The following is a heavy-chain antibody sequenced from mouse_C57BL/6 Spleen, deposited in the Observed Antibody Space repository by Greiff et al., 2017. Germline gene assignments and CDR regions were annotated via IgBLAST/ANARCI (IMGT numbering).Heavy chain of an antibody. CDR1: GFTFSDYY. J-gene: IGHJ2*01. D-gene: IGHD1-1*01. Sequence: EVKLMESEGGLVQPGSSMKLSCTASGFTFSDYYMAWVRQVPEKGLEWVANINYDGSSTCYLDSLKSRFIISRDNAKNILYLQMSSLKSEDTATYYCARGEGYYYGSSYGFDYWGQGTTLTVSS. CDR2: INYDGSST. CDR3: ARGEGYYYGSSYGFDY. V-gene: IGHV5-16*01.